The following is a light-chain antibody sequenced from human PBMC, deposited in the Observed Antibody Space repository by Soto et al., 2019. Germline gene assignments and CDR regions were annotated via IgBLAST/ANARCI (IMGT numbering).Light chain of an antibody. Sequence: QSVLTQPPSVSGAPGQRVTISCTGSSSNIGPGYDVHWYQHLPGTAPKLLIYSNTNRPSGVPDRFSGSRSGTSASLAITGLQAEDEADYYCCSFAGSYTYVFGGGTKATVL. V-gene: IGLV1-40*01. CDR2: SNT. CDR1: SSNIGPGYD. CDR3: CSFAGSYTYV. J-gene: IGLJ1*01.